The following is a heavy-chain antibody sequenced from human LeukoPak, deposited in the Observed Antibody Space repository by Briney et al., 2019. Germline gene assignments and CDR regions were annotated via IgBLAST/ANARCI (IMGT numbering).Heavy chain of an antibody. V-gene: IGHV1-18*01. D-gene: IGHD2-2*01. CDR1: GYTFTSYA. CDR3: AMRYCSSTSCYGPFDY. CDR2: ISAYNGNT. Sequence: ASVKVSCKASGYTFTSYAMHWVRQAPGQGLEWMGWISAYNGNTNYAQKLQGRVTMTTDTSTSTAYMELRSLRSDDTAVYYCAMRYCSSTSCYGPFDYWGQGTLVTVSS. J-gene: IGHJ4*02.